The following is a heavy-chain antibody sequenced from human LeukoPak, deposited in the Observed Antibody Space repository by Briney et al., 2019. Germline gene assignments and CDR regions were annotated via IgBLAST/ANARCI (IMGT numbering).Heavy chain of an antibody. CDR1: GFTFSSYS. D-gene: IGHD6-19*01. V-gene: IGHV3-21*01. J-gene: IGHJ4*02. CDR3: ARVDAHDYSSGSSDY. Sequence: GGSLRLSCAASGFTFSSYSMNCVRQAPGKGLEWVSSISSSSSYIYYADSVKGRFTISRDNAKNSLYLQMNSLRAEDTAVYYCARVDAHDYSSGSSDYWGQGTLVTVSS. CDR2: ISSSSSYI.